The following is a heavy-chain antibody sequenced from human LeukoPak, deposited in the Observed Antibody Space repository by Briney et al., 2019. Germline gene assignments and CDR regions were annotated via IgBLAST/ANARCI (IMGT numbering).Heavy chain of an antibody. CDR2: INQDGSEK. V-gene: IGHV3-7*04. J-gene: IGHJ4*02. CDR1: GFTFSTSW. CDR3: AKDSSANY. D-gene: IGHD3-10*01. Sequence: GGSLRLSCEASGFTFSTSWMSWARQAPGKGLECVANINQDGSEKYYVDSVKGRFTISRDNAKNSLYLQMNSLRADDTAVYYGAKDSSANYWGQGTLVTVSS.